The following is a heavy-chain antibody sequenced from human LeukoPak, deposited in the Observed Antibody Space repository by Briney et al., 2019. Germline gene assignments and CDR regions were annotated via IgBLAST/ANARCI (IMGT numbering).Heavy chain of an antibody. CDR2: ISAYNGNT. J-gene: IGHJ6*04. CDR3: ARDYGSYYYGSGSYYV. V-gene: IGHV1-18*01. D-gene: IGHD3-10*01. CDR1: GYTFTSYG. Sequence: ASVKVSCKASGYTFTSYGISWVRQAHGQGLGWMGWISAYNGNTNYAQKLQGRVTMTTDTSTSTAYMELRSLRSDDTAVYYCARDYGSYYYGSGSYYVWGKGTTVTVSS.